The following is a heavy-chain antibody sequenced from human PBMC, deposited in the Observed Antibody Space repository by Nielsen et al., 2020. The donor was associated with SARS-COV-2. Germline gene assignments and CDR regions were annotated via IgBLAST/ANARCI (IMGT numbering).Heavy chain of an antibody. CDR2: ISWNSGSI. CDR1: GFTFSSYG. Sequence: SLKISCAASGFTFSSYGMHWVRQAPGKGLEWVSGISWNSGSIGYADSVKGRFTISRDNAKNSLYLQMNSLRAEDTALYYCAKDVCSGGSCYSEYWGQGTLVTVSS. V-gene: IGHV3-9*01. D-gene: IGHD2-15*01. CDR3: AKDVCSGGSCYSEY. J-gene: IGHJ4*02.